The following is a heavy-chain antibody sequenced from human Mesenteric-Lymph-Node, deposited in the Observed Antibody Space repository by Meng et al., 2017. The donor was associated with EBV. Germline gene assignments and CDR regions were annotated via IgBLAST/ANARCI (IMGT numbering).Heavy chain of an antibody. J-gene: IGHJ5*02. D-gene: IGHD2-15*01. CDR2: INHSGSA. Sequence: QVQLQPWGAGLLKPSATLSLTSEVSGGSFSNYYWSWIRQTPGKGLEWIGEINHSGSANYNPSLKSRVTISIDTSKNQFSLRLNSVTAADTAVYYCARGVQVAWRFDPWGQGTLVTVSS. CDR1: GGSFSNYY. V-gene: IGHV4-34*02. CDR3: ARGVQVAWRFDP.